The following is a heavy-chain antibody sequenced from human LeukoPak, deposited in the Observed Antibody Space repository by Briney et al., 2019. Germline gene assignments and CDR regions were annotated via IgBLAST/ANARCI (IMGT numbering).Heavy chain of an antibody. Sequence: TSQTLSLTCTVSGGSISSGDYYWSWIRQPPGKGLEWIGYIYYSGSTYYNPSLKSRVTISVDRSKNQFSLKLSSVTAADTAVYYCARASLIRGFYGMDVWGQGTTVTVSS. CDR1: GGSISSGDYY. D-gene: IGHD5-12*01. J-gene: IGHJ6*02. CDR3: ARASLIRGFYGMDV. V-gene: IGHV4-30-4*01. CDR2: IYYSGST.